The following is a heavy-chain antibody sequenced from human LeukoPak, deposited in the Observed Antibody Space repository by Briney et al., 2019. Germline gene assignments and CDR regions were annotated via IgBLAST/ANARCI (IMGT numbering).Heavy chain of an antibody. CDR3: ARETSTWYPMDS. J-gene: IGHJ4*02. CDR1: GFTFDDYG. D-gene: IGHD6-13*01. CDR2: INWNGGST. Sequence: GGSLRLSCAASGFTFDDYGMDWVRQAPGKGLEWVSGINWNGGSTSYADSVKGRFTISRDNAKNSLYLQMNSLRAEDTAVYYCARETSTWYPMDSWGQGTLVTVSS. V-gene: IGHV3-20*04.